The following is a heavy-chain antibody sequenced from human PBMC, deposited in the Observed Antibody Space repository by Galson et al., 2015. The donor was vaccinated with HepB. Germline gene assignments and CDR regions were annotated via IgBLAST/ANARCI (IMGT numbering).Heavy chain of an antibody. D-gene: IGHD3-22*01. CDR3: TREVDSSGTLDF. CDR1: GFSFSSHA. V-gene: IGHV3-30-3*01. CDR2: ISYDGTNN. J-gene: IGHJ4*02. Sequence: SLRLSCAASGFSFSSHALHWVRQAPGKGLEWVSAISYDGTNNYYADSVKGRFTISRDSSQNVLYLQMNSLRPEDTAVYYCTREVDSSGTLDFWGQGTLVTVSS.